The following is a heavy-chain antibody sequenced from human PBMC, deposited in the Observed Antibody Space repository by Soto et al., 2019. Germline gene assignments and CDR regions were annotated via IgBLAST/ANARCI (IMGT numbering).Heavy chain of an antibody. D-gene: IGHD6-25*01. CDR1: GGSFSGYY. Sequence: QVQLQQWGAGLLKPSETLSLTCAVYGGSFSGYYWSWIRQPPGKGLEWIGEINHSGSTNYNPSLKSRVTISVDTSKKQFSLNLSSVTAADTAVYYCSRETSGGIDYWGQGTLGTVSS. V-gene: IGHV4-34*01. CDR3: SRETSGGIDY. CDR2: INHSGST. J-gene: IGHJ4*02.